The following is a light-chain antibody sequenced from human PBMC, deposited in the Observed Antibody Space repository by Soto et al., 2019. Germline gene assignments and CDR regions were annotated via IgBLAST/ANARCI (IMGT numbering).Light chain of an antibody. CDR1: QSVSSY. CDR3: QQRSNWPPT. CDR2: DAS. Sequence: EIVLTQSPATLSLSPGERATLSCRASQSVSSYLAWYQQKPGQAPRLLIYDASNRATGIPARFSGSGSGTDFTLTIRCLVPXDFAVYYCQQRSNWPPTFGGGTKV. V-gene: IGKV3-11*01. J-gene: IGKJ4*01.